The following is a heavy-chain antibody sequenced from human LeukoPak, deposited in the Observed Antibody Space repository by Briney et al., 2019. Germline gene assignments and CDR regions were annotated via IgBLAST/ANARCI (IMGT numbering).Heavy chain of an antibody. CDR3: AREGGPFRPLDY. CDR1: GGSISSTNW. Sequence: SETLSLTCGVSGGSISSTNWWTWVRQPQGKGLEWIGEVHLDGRTNYNPSLQSRLTMSVDFSENHISLKLTSVTAADTAVYYCAREGGPFRPLDYSGQGTLVTVSS. V-gene: IGHV4-4*02. CDR2: VHLDGRT. D-gene: IGHD2/OR15-2a*01. J-gene: IGHJ4*02.